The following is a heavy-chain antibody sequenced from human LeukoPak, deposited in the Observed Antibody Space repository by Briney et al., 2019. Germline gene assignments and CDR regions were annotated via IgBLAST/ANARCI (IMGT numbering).Heavy chain of an antibody. Sequence: SETLSLTCTVSGGSISSYYWSWIRQPPGKGLEWIAYISYSGSTNYNPSLKSRVTISVDTSKNQFSLKLSSVTAADTAVYYCARGGFYCGGDCYVDYWGQGTLVTVSS. D-gene: IGHD2-21*02. CDR1: GGSISSYY. J-gene: IGHJ4*02. CDR3: ARGGFYCGGDCYVDY. CDR2: ISYSGST. V-gene: IGHV4-59*01.